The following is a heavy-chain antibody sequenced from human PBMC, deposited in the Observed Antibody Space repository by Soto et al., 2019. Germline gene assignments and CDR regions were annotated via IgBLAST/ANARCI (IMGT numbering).Heavy chain of an antibody. V-gene: IGHV4-59*01. CDR3: ARAQGPAGGLFYYCDGMDV. J-gene: IGHJ6*02. Sequence: QVQLQESGPGLVKPSETLSLTCTVSGGSISSYYWSWIRQPPGKGLEWIGYIYYSGSTNYNPSLNSRVTTSVVTPKNQFTLKLSSVTAADTAVYYCARAQGPAGGLFYYCDGMDVWGQGTTVTVSS. D-gene: IGHD6-13*01. CDR2: IYYSGST. CDR1: GGSISSYY.